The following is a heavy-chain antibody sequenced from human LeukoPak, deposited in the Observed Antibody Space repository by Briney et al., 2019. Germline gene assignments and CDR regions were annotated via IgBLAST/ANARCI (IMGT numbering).Heavy chain of an antibody. Sequence: SETLSLTCTVSGGSISSHYWSWIRQPAGKGLEWLGRIYTSGSTNYNPSLKSRVTLSVDTSKNQFSLRLSSVTAADTAVYYCARDSNYYTSGTYFDYWGQGTLVTVSS. CDR2: IYTSGST. CDR1: GGSISSHY. D-gene: IGHD3-10*01. V-gene: IGHV4-4*07. CDR3: ARDSNYYTSGTYFDY. J-gene: IGHJ4*02.